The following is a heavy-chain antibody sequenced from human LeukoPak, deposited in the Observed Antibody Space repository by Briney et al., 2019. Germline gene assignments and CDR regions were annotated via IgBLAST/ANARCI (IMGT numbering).Heavy chain of an antibody. J-gene: IGHJ3*02. CDR2: IYSGGST. CDR1: GFTVSSNY. V-gene: IGHV3-53*01. D-gene: IGHD5-18*01. CDR3: ARLGYGRALGAFDI. Sequence: PGGSLRLSCAASGFTVSSNYMSWVRRAPGKGLEWVSVIYSGGSTYYADSVKGRFTISRDNSKNTLYLQMNSLRAEDTAVYYCARLGYGRALGAFDIWGQGTMVTVSS.